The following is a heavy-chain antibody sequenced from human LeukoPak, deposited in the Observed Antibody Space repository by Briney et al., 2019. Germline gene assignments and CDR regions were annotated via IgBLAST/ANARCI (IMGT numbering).Heavy chain of an antibody. CDR2: ISGSGGST. J-gene: IGHJ4*02. Sequence: GGSLRLSCAASGFTFSSYAMSWVRQAPGKGLEWVSAISGSGGSTYYADSVKGRFTISRDNSKNTLHLQMNSLRAEDTAVYYCAKDIVGATTSIDWGQGTLVTVSS. CDR1: GFTFSSYA. D-gene: IGHD1-26*01. CDR3: AKDIVGATTSID. V-gene: IGHV3-23*01.